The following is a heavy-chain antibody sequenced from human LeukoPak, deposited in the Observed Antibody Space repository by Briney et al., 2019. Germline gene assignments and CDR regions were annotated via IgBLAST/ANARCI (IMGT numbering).Heavy chain of an antibody. J-gene: IGHJ4*02. CDR1: GFTFNNYW. D-gene: IGHD6-19*01. V-gene: IGHV3-74*01. CDR2: INSDGTST. CDR3: ASLKYNSGWYYFDY. Sequence: GGSLRLSCVASGFTFNNYWMHWVRQAPGRGLVWVSRINSDGTSTSYADSVKGRFTISRDNAKNTLYLQMNSLRAEDTAVYYCASLKYNSGWYYFDYWGQGILVTVSS.